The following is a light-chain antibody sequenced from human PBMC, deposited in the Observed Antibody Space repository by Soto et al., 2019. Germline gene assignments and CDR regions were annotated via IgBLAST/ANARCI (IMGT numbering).Light chain of an antibody. J-gene: IGKJ5*01. CDR1: QSVSSSY. V-gene: IGKV3-20*01. Sequence: ETLLTQSPGTLSLSPGERATLSCRASQSVSSSYLAWYQQKPGQAPRLLIYGASIRATGIPDRFSGSGSGTDFTLTISRLEPEDFALYYCQQYGSSAPITFGQGTRLEIK. CDR3: QQYGSSAPIT. CDR2: GAS.